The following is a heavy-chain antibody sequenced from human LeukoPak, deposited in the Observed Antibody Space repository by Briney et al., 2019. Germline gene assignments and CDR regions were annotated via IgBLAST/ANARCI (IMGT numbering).Heavy chain of an antibody. J-gene: IGHJ4*02. D-gene: IGHD5-18*01. CDR1: GFTVSSNY. Sequence: PGGSLRLSCAASGFTVSSNYMSWVRQAPGEGLEWVSVIYSGGSTYYADSVKGRFTISRDNSKNTLYLQMNSLRAEDTAVYYCARESYARGYSYGFDYWGQGTLVTVSS. V-gene: IGHV3-53*01. CDR3: ARESYARGYSYGFDY. CDR2: IYSGGST.